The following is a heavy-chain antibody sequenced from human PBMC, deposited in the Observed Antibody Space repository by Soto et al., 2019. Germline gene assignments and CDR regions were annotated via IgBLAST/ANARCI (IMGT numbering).Heavy chain of an antibody. CDR2: ISAYNGNT. CDR3: AREGRALYCSSTSCYDTYFDY. CDR1: GYTFTSYG. D-gene: IGHD2-2*01. J-gene: IGHJ4*02. V-gene: IGHV1-18*01. Sequence: ASVKVSCKASGYTFTSYGISWVRQAPGQGLEWMGWISAYNGNTNYAQKLQGRVTMTTDTSTSTAYMELRSLRSDDTAVYYCAREGRALYCSSTSCYDTYFDYWGQGNLVTVS.